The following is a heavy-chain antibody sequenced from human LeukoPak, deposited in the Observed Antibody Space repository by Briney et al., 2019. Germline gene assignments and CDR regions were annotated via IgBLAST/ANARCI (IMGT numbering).Heavy chain of an antibody. Sequence: ASVKVSCKASGYTFTGYYMHWVRQAPGQGLEWMGWINPNSGGTNYAQKFQGRVTMTRDTSISTAYMELSRLRSDDTAVYYCARGDTSGYSSGWCLGYWGQGTLVTVSS. D-gene: IGHD6-13*01. CDR2: INPNSGGT. CDR1: GYTFTGYY. V-gene: IGHV1-2*02. J-gene: IGHJ4*02. CDR3: ARGDTSGYSSGWCLGY.